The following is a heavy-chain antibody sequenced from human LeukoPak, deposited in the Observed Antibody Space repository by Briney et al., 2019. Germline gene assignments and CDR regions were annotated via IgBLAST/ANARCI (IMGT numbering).Heavy chain of an antibody. Sequence: GGSLRLSCAASGFTFSSYWMSSVCQAPGKGLEWAANIKQDGSEKYYVDSVKGRFTISRDNAKNSLYLQMNGLRAEDTAVYYCARVSYWYFDLWGRGTLVTVSS. CDR1: GFTFSSYW. J-gene: IGHJ2*01. CDR3: ARVSYWYFDL. CDR2: IKQDGSEK. V-gene: IGHV3-7*01.